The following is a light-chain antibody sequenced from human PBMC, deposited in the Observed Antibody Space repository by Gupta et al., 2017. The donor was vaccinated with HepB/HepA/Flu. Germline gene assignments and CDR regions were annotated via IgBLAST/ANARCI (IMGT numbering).Light chain of an antibody. J-gene: IGKJ5*01. CDR1: QDISRY. Sequence: DIHLTQSPSFLSASVGDRVTITCRASQDISRYLDWYHQSPGKAPKLLIYDASTLQTGVPSRFSGSGSGTEFTLTVSSRQPEDFGTYYCQHYHSYPITFGQGTRLEIK. CDR2: DAS. CDR3: QHYHSYPIT. V-gene: IGKV1-9*01.